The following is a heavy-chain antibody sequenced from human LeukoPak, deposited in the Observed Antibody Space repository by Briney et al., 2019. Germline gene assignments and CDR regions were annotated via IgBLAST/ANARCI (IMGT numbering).Heavy chain of an antibody. V-gene: IGHV3-23*01. CDR2: IRGSGGST. CDR3: ANTAVPAAILSWFDH. Sequence: GRSHRPSRAASGFTFSSYAMRWVLHAPGKGLECFSAIRGSGGSTYYADSVKGRFNISRDNSKNTLYLQMNSLRAEDTAVYYCANTAVPAAILSWFDHWGQGTLVTVSS. J-gene: IGHJ5*02. CDR1: GFTFSSYA. D-gene: IGHD2-2*01.